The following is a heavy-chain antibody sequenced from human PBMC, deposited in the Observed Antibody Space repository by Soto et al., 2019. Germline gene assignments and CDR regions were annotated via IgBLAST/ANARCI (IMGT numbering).Heavy chain of an antibody. CDR2: IHPADSDT. CDR3: ARSRTYGGNSFDY. CDR1: GYSFTSYW. D-gene: IGHD2-15*01. J-gene: IGHJ4*02. V-gene: IGHV5-51*01. Sequence: GESLKISCSTSGYSFTSYWIGWVRQMPGKGLEWMGIIHPADSDTRYSPSFQGQVTISADKSISTAYLQWSSLKASDTAIYYCARSRTYGGNSFDYWGQGTLVTVSS.